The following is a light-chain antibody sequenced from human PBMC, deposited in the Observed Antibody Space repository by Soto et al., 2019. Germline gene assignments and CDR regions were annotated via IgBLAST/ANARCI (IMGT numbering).Light chain of an antibody. CDR2: AAS. CDR1: QSVGRN. Sequence: EIVVTQSPGILSVSPGDRATLSCRASQSVGRNLAWYQQKPGQAPTLLIYAASTRATGLPARFSGSGSGTEVTLTMSSLQSEDLAVYYCQKYSKWPLFTFGPGTRVDIK. V-gene: IGKV3-15*01. J-gene: IGKJ3*01. CDR3: QKYSKWPLFT.